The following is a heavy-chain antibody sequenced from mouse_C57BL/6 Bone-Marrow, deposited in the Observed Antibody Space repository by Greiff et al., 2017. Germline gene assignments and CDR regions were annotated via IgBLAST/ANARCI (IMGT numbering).Heavy chain of an antibody. Sequence: EVQLQESGPVLVKPGASVKMSCKASGYTFTDYYMNWVKQSHGKSLEWIGVINPYNGGTSYNQKFKGKATLTVDKSSSTAYMELNSLTSEDSAVYYCARWFYYDSSFYAMDYWGQGTSVTVSS. V-gene: IGHV1-19*01. CDR2: INPYNGGT. CDR1: GYTFTDYY. D-gene: IGHD2-4*01. J-gene: IGHJ4*01. CDR3: ARWFYYDSSFYAMDY.